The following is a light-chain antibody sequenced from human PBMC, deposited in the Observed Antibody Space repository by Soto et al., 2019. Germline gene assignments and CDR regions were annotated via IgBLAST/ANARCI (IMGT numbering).Light chain of an antibody. V-gene: IGKV3-20*01. CDR3: QQYGCSRWST. J-gene: IGKJ2*01. CDR1: QSVSSSY. Sequence: EIVLTQSPGTLSLSPGERATLSCRASQSVSSSYLAWYQQKPGQAPRLPIYGASSRATGIPDRLSGSGSGTDFSLTMSRREPEDFAVYSCQQYGCSRWSTFGQGTKLEIK. CDR2: GAS.